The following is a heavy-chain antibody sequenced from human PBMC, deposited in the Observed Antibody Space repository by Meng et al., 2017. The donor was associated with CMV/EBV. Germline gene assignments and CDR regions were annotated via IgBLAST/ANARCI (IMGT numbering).Heavy chain of an antibody. J-gene: IGHJ6*02. V-gene: IGHV3-21*01. D-gene: IGHD3-3*01. CDR1: GFTFSSYS. Sequence: GGSLRLSCAASGFTFSSYSMNWVRQAPGKGLEWVSSISSSSSYIYYADSVKGRFTISRDNAKNSLYLQMNSLRAEDTAVYYCARGGPTYYDFWSGYYPYGMDVWGQGTTVTVSS. CDR3: ARGGPTYYDFWSGYYPYGMDV. CDR2: ISSSSSYI.